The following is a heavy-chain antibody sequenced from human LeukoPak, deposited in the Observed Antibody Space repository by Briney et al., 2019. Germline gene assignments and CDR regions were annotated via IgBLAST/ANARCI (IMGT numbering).Heavy chain of an antibody. J-gene: IGHJ4*02. V-gene: IGHV3-23*01. Sequence: GGSLRLSCAASGFTVSSYGMHWVRQAPGKGLEWVSAISGSGGSTYYADSVKGRFTISRDNSKNTLYLQMNSLRAEDTAVYYCAGVGATGAFDYWGQGTLVTVSS. CDR1: GFTVSSYG. CDR2: ISGSGGST. D-gene: IGHD1-26*01. CDR3: AGVGATGAFDY.